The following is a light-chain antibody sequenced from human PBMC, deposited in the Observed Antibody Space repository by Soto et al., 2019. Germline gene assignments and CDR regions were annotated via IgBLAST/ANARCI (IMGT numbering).Light chain of an antibody. CDR2: GAS. CDR1: QSVSSGY. CDR3: QQYGSSPMYT. V-gene: IGKV3-20*01. Sequence: EIVLTQSPGTLSLSPVERATLSCRASQSVSSGYLAWYQQKPGQAPRLLIYGASSRATGIPDSVSGSGSGTDFTLTISSLEPEDFAVYYCQQYGSSPMYTFGQGTKLEIK. J-gene: IGKJ2*01.